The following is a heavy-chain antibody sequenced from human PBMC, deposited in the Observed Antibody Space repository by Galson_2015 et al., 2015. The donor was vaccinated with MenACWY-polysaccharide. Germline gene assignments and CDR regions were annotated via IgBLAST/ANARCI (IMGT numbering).Heavy chain of an antibody. V-gene: IGHV4-59*01. CDR3: ARDKVYCSGGSCYLYYGLDV. CDR1: GGSLSTYY. D-gene: IGHD2-15*01. J-gene: IGHJ6*02. CDR2: IHYSGST. Sequence: LSLTCTVSGGSLSTYYWSWIRQPPGKGLEWIGYIHYSGSTKYNPSLKSRVTISLDTSKNQFSLKLSSVTAADTAVYYCARDKVYCSGGSCYLYYGLDVWGQGTTVTVSS.